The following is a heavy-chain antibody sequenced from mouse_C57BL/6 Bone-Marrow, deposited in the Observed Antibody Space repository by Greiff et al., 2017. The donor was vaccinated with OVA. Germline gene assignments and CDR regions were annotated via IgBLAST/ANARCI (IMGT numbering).Heavy chain of an antibody. D-gene: IGHD2-4*01. V-gene: IGHV2-2*01. Sequence: VQLQQSGPGLVQPSQSLSITCTVSGFSLTSYGVHWVRQSPGKGLEWLGVIWSGGSTDYNAAFISRLSISKDNSKSQVFCKMNSLQAYDTAIYYCARNDYDYDFYAMDYWGQGTSVTVSS. CDR1: GFSLTSYG. J-gene: IGHJ4*01. CDR3: ARNDYDYDFYAMDY. CDR2: IWSGGST.